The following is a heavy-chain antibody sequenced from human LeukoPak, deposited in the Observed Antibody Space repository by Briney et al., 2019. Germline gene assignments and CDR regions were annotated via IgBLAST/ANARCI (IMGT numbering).Heavy chain of an antibody. CDR1: SESFSGYY. V-gene: IGHV4-34*01. Sequence: PSETLSLTCAVYSESFSGYYWSWIRLTPGKGLEWIGEIKDGGITNYNPSLRSRVTISKDTSSNQMSLNLHSATAADTAVYYCVRGFSGVVGDHWGQGTLVTVSS. J-gene: IGHJ4*02. CDR3: VRGFSGVVGDH. CDR2: IKDGGIT. D-gene: IGHD3-10*01.